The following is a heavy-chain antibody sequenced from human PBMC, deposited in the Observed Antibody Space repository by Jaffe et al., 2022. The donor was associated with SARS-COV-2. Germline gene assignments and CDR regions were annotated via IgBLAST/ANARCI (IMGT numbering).Heavy chain of an antibody. J-gene: IGHJ4*02. V-gene: IGHV3-21*02. Sequence: EVQLVESGGGLVKPGGSLRLSCAASGFSFSDYSMNWVRQAPGKGLEWISSISSTSGYIFFADSVEGRFTISRDNAKSSLYLQMNSLRAEDTAVYYCARGMSHGDYWGQGTLVTVSS. CDR2: ISSTSGYI. CDR3: ARGMSHGDY. CDR1: GFSFSDYS.